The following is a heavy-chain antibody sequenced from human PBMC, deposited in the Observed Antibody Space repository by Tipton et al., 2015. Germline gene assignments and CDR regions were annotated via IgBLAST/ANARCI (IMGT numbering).Heavy chain of an antibody. D-gene: IGHD7-27*01. J-gene: IGHJ6*02. Sequence: SLRLSCAASGITVSSNYMSWVRQAPGKGLEWVSVIYSGGSTYSADSVKGRFTISRDNFKNTLYLQMNSLRAEDTAVYYCARALGSELGNYNYGMDVWGQGTTVTVSS. CDR3: ARALGSELGNYNYGMDV. V-gene: IGHV3-53*01. CDR2: IYSGGST. CDR1: GITVSSNY.